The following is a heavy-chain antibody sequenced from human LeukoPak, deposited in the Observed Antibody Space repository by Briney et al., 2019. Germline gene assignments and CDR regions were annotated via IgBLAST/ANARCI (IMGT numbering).Heavy chain of an antibody. CDR3: ARGVYHYYYGMDV. V-gene: IGHV3-21*01. Sequence: KPGGSLRLSCAASGFTFSSYSMNWVRQAPGKGLEWASSISSSSSYIYYADSVKGRFTISRDNAKNSLYLQMNSLRAEDTAVYYCARGVYHYYYGMDVWGKGTTVTVSS. CDR1: GFTFSSYS. CDR2: ISSSSSYI. J-gene: IGHJ6*04. D-gene: IGHD2-8*01.